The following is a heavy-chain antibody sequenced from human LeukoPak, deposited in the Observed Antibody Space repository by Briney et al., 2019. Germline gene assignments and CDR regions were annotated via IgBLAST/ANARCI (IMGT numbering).Heavy chain of an antibody. V-gene: IGHV4-4*07. CDR3: ARVDTIFGVVSHMDV. CDR1: GGSISSYY. Sequence: SETLSLTCTVSGGSISSYYWSWIRQPAGKGLEWIGRIYTSGSTNYNPSLKSRVTISVDTSKNQFSLKLSSVTAADTAVYYCARVDTIFGVVSHMDVWGKGTTVTVSS. J-gene: IGHJ6*04. CDR2: IYTSGST. D-gene: IGHD3-3*01.